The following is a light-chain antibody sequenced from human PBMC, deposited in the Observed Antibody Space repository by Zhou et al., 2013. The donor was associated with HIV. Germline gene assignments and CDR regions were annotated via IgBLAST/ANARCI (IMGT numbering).Light chain of an antibody. J-gene: IGKJ4*01. CDR3: LQHNANPFT. CDR1: QTISSY. CDR2: AAS. Sequence: DIQMTQSPSSLSASLGDRVTITCRSSQTISSYLNWYQQKPGKAPKLLIYAASSLQSGVPSRFSGSGSGTEFTLTISSLQPEDFATYYCLQHNANPFTFGGGTKVEIK. V-gene: IGKV1-17*01.